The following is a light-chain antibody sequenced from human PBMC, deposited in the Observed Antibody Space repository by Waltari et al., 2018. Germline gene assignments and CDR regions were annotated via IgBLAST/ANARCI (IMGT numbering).Light chain of an antibody. J-gene: IGLJ3*02. V-gene: IGLV2-14*01. CDR2: DVS. CDR3: QSYDSSLNGRV. Sequence: QSALTQPASASGSPGQSITISCPGPSTAVVGSNYVPWYQQHPGKAPKLMIYDVSSRPSGVPDRFSASRSGTSASLAITGLRPDDEADYYCQSYDSSLNGRVFGGGTRVTVL. CDR1: STAVVGSNY.